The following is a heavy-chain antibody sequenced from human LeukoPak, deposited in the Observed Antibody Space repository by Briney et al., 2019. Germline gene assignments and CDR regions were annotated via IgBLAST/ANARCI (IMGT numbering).Heavy chain of an antibody. J-gene: IGHJ4*02. CDR1: GFSFSSYA. D-gene: IGHD1-7*01. CDR2: ISGSGGST. CDR3: GKEGRGDWNYGNDSFDY. Sequence: GGSLRLSCAASGFSFSSYAMSWVRQAPGKGLEWVSAISGSGGSTYYADSVKGRFTISRDNSKSTLYLQMNSLRAEDKAVYYRGKEGRGDWNYGNDSFDYWGQGTLVTVSS. V-gene: IGHV3-23*01.